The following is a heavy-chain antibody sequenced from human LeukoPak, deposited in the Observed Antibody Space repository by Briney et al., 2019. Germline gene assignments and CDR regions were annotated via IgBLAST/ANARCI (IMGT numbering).Heavy chain of an antibody. CDR2: INPKSGGT. V-gene: IGHV1-2*06. D-gene: IGHD3/OR15-3a*01. Sequence: ASVKVSCKPYGYTLTGYYMHWVRQAPGQGLEWMGRINPKSGGTNYAQKFQGRVTMTRDTSISTAYLELSRLRSDDTAVYFCAREYGTGTNFWAGFDLWGQGTLVTVSS. CDR3: AREYGTGTNFWAGFDL. CDR1: GYTLTGYY. J-gene: IGHJ5*02.